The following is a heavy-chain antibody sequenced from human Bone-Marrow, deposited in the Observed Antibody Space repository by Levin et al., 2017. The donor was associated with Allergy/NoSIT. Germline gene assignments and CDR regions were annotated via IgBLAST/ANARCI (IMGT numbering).Heavy chain of an antibody. V-gene: IGHV3-30-3*01. Sequence: QAGGSLRLSCAASGFTFSSYAMHWVRQAPGKGLEWVAVISYDGSKKYYTDSVKGRFTISRDNAKNTLYLQMNSLRAEDTAVYYCASDHTIDYWGQGTLVTVSS. CDR2: ISYDGSKK. CDR1: GFTFSSYA. CDR3: ASDHTIDY. J-gene: IGHJ4*02.